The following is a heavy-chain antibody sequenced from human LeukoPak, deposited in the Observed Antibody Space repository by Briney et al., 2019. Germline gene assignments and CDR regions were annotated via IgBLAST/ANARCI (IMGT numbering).Heavy chain of an antibody. CDR1: GGSFSGYY. J-gene: IGHJ4*02. CDR3: ARHAQPVDTAMAAFDY. V-gene: IGHV4-34*01. CDR2: INHSGST. Sequence: SETLSLTRAVYGGSFSGYYWSWIRQPPGKGLEWIGEINHSGSTNYNPSLKSRVTISVDTSKNQFSLKLSSVTAADTAVYYCARHAQPVDTAMAAFDYWGQGTLVTVSS. D-gene: IGHD5-18*01.